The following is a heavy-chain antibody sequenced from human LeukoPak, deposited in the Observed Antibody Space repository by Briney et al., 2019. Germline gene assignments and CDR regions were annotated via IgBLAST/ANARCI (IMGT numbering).Heavy chain of an antibody. Sequence: PGRSLRLSCAASGFTFSDYGMHWVRQAPGKGLEWVAVIWYDGSYQFYADSVKGRFTISRDNSKSTLYLEMNSPRAEDTAVYYCAKDRSTVPISGSAAGTRSFDYWGQGTRVTVSS. D-gene: IGHD6-13*01. CDR2: IWYDGSYQ. J-gene: IGHJ4*02. CDR1: GFTFSDYG. V-gene: IGHV3-33*06. CDR3: AKDRSTVPISGSAAGTRSFDY.